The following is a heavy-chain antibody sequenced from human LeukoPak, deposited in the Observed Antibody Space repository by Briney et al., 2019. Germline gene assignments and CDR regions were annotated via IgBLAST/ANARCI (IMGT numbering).Heavy chain of an antibody. V-gene: IGHV3-48*03. CDR2: ISSSGSTI. CDR3: ARPTAVAGTGWFDP. Sequence: SGGSLRLSCAAPGFTFSSYEMNWVRQAPGKGLEWVSYISSSGSTIYYADPVKGRFTISRDNAKNSLYLQMNSLRAEDTAVYYCARPTAVAGTGWFDPWGQGTLVTVSS. J-gene: IGHJ5*02. D-gene: IGHD6-19*01. CDR1: GFTFSSYE.